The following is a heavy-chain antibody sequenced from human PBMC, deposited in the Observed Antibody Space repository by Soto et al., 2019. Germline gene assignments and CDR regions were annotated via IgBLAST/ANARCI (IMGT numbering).Heavy chain of an antibody. D-gene: IGHD6-19*01. Sequence: ASVKVSCKASGYTFTSYGISWVRQAPGQGLEWMGRISGYNGNTNYAQNLQGRVTMTTDTSTSTAYMELRSLRSDDTAVYYCARVVPQWLVHDFDYWGQGTLVTVSS. CDR2: ISGYNGNT. CDR1: GYTFTSYG. J-gene: IGHJ4*02. CDR3: ARVVPQWLVHDFDY. V-gene: IGHV1-18*01.